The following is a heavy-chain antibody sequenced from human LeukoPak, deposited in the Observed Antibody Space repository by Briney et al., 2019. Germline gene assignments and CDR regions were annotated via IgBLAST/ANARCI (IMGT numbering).Heavy chain of an antibody. J-gene: IGHJ4*02. CDR3: AKREYDSSAYPMYPIDY. CDR2: ISGSGGTT. V-gene: IGHV3-23*01. D-gene: IGHD3-22*01. CDR1: GITFRDYA. Sequence: GGSLRLSCAASGITFRDYAITWVRQAPGKGLEWVSAISGSGGTTYYADSVEGRFTISRDNSKNTLYLQMNSLRTEDSAVYYCAKREYDSSAYPMYPIDYWGQGTLVTVSA.